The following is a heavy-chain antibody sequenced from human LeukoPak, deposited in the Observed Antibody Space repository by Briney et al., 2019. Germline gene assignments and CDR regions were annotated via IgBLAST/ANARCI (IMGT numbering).Heavy chain of an antibody. V-gene: IGHV1-2*06. CDR1: GYIFTTHG. J-gene: IGHJ4*02. CDR2: INPNSGGT. D-gene: IGHD6-19*01. CDR3: ARASSGWYGGVDY. Sequence: ASVKVSCKASGYIFTTHGISWLRQAPGQGLEWMGRINPNSGGTNYAQKFQGRVTMTRDTSISTAYMELSRLRSDDTAVYYCARASSGWYGGVDYWGQGTLVTVSS.